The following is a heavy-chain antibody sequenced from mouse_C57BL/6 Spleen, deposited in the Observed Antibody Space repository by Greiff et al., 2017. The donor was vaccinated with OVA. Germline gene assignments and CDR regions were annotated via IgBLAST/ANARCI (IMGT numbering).Heavy chain of an antibody. CDR1: GFPFSSYG. CDR3: ARDSSGYYAMDY. D-gene: IGHD3-2*02. Sequence: EVMLVESGGDLVKPGGSLKLSCAASGFPFSSYGMSWVRQTPDKRLEWVATISSGGSYTYYPDSVKGRFTISRDNAKNTLYLQMSSLKSEDTAMYYCARDSSGYYAMDYWGQGTSVTVSS. V-gene: IGHV5-6*02. CDR2: ISSGGSYT. J-gene: IGHJ4*01.